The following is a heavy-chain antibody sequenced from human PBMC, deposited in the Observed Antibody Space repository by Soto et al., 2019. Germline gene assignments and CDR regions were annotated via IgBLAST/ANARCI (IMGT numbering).Heavy chain of an antibody. CDR3: ARRGRWGHYFDY. CDR1: GGSISSSSYY. CDR2: IYYSGST. J-gene: IGHJ4*02. V-gene: IGHV4-39*01. D-gene: IGHD7-27*01. Sequence: SETLSLTCTVSGGSISSSSYYWGWIRQPPGKGLEWIGIIYYSGSTYYNPSLKSRVTISVDTSKNQFSLKLSSVTAADTAVYYCARRGRWGHYFDYWGQGTLVTVSS.